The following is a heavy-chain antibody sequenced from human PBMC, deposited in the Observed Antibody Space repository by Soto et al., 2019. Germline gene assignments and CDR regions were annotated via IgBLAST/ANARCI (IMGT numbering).Heavy chain of an antibody. CDR2: IYTSGST. Sequence: LALTCTVSGGSISSYYWSWIRQPAGKGLEWIGRIYTSGSTNYNPSLKSRVTMSVDTSKNQFSLKLSSVTAADTAVYYCARGMVGSYSNWFDPWGQGTLVTVSS. D-gene: IGHD1-26*01. CDR3: ARGMVGSYSNWFDP. CDR1: GGSISSYY. J-gene: IGHJ5*02. V-gene: IGHV4-4*07.